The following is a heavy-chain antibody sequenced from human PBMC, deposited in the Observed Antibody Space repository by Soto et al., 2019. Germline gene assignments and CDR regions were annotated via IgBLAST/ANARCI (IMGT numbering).Heavy chain of an antibody. Sequence: LRLSCAASGFTFSSYDMHWVRQATGKGLEWVSAIGTAGDTYYPGSVKGRFTISRENAKNSLYLQMNSLRAEDTAVYYCARFRQEMATGDYYYYYGMDVWGQGTTVTVSS. CDR1: GFTFSSYD. CDR2: IGTAGDT. V-gene: IGHV3-13*01. CDR3: ARFRQEMATGDYYYYYGMDV. J-gene: IGHJ6*02. D-gene: IGHD5-12*01.